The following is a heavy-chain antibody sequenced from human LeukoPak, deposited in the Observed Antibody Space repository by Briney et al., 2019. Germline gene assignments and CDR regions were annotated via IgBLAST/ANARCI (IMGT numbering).Heavy chain of an antibody. CDR1: GFTFDDYA. V-gene: IGHV3-23*01. D-gene: IGHD2-2*01. CDR2: ILGGAGST. J-gene: IGHJ4*02. Sequence: GGSLRLSCVASGFTFDDYAMSWVRQAPGKGLEWVSGILGGAGSTYYADSVKGRFTISRDNSKNTLYLQMNSLRAEDTAVYYCAHGTMYQLDYWGQGTLVTVSS. CDR3: AHGTMYQLDY.